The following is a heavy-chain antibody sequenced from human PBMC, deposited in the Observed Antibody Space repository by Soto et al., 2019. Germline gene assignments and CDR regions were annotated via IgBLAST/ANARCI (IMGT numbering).Heavy chain of an antibody. CDR1: GYTFTGYY. J-gene: IGHJ3*02. CDR3: ARGPRDIVVVVAATGNAFDI. CDR2: INPNSGGT. D-gene: IGHD2-15*01. Sequence: VKVSCKASGYTFTGYYMHWVRQAPGQGLEWMGWINPNSGGTNYAQKFQGWVTMTRDTSISTAYMELSRLRSDDTAVYYCARGPRDIVVVVAATGNAFDIWGQGTMDTVSS. V-gene: IGHV1-2*04.